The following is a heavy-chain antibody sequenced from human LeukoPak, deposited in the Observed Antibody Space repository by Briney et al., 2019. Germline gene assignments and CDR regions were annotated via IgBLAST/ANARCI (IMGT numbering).Heavy chain of an antibody. CDR1: GFTFDDYA. D-gene: IGHD3-10*02. CDR2: ISSSGSTI. J-gene: IGHJ6*04. CDR3: AELGITMIGGV. Sequence: GGSLRLSCAASGFTFDDYAMHWVRHAPGKGLEWVSYISSSGSTIYYADSVKGRFTISRDNAKNSLYLQMNSLRAEDTAVYYCAELGITMIGGVWGKGTTVTISS. V-gene: IGHV3-48*03.